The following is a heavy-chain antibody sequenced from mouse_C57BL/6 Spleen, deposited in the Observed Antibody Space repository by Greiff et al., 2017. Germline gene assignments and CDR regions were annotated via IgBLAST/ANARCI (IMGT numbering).Heavy chain of an antibody. CDR2: INPNNGGT. D-gene: IGHD1-1*01. CDR3: ARSGTTVVEGFAY. J-gene: IGHJ3*01. V-gene: IGHV1-26*01. CDR1: GYTFTDYY. Sequence: VQLQQSGPELVKPGASVKISCKASGYTFTDYYMNWVKQSHGKSLEWIGDINPNNGGTSYNQKFKGKATLTVDKSSSTAYMELRSLTSEDSAVYYCARSGTTVVEGFAYWGQGTLVTVSA.